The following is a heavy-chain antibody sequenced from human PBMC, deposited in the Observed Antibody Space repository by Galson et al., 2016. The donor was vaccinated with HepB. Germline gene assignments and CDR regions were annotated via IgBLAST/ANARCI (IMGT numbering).Heavy chain of an antibody. CDR3: ARGRDYGDNPFDD. D-gene: IGHD4-17*01. J-gene: IGHJ4*02. V-gene: IGHV1-8*01. CDR1: GYTFTRCD. Sequence: SVKVSCKASGYTFTRCDINWVRQATGQGLEWLGWMNPDSGRTGSAQKFQGRVTMTRDTPISTAYLELSSLTSEDTGVYFCARGRDYGDNPFDDWGQGTLVAVSS. CDR2: MNPDSGRT.